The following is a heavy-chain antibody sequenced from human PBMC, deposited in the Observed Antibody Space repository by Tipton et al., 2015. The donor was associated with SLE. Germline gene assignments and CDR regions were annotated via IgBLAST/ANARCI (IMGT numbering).Heavy chain of an antibody. Sequence: SLRLSCAASGVTSTRHGFHWARQAPGKGLEWVAVIWYDGSKKFYGDPVKGRFTISRDDPRKMVYLQMNSLRAEDTATYYCVASGSIDIWGQGTLVTVSS. D-gene: IGHD3-10*01. J-gene: IGHJ1*01. CDR2: IWYDGSKK. CDR3: VASGSIDI. V-gene: IGHV3-33*01. CDR1: GVTSTRHG.